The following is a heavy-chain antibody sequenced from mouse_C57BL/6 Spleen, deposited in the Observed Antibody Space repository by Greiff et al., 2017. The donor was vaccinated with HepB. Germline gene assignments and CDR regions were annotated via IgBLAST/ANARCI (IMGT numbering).Heavy chain of an antibody. CDR2: ISDGGSYT. D-gene: IGHD2-1*01. J-gene: IGHJ3*01. CDR3: ARDDGNYFAY. V-gene: IGHV5-4*01. CDR1: GFTFSSYA. Sequence: EVKLVESGGGLVKPGGSLKLSCAASGFTFSSYAMSWVRQTPEKRLEWVATISDGGSYTYYPDNVKGRFTISRDNAKNNLYLQMSHLKSEDTAMYYCARDDGNYFAYWGQGTLVTVSA.